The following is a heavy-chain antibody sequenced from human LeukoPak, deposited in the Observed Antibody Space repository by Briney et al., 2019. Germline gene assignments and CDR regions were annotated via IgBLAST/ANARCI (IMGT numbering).Heavy chain of an antibody. Sequence: GESLKISCKGSGYSFTSYWIGWVRQMPGKGLEWMGIIYPGDSDTRYSPSFQGQVTISADKSISTAYLQWSSLEASDTAMYYCARRLVVVPAAYYAFDIWGQGTMVTVSS. D-gene: IGHD2-2*01. J-gene: IGHJ3*02. CDR3: ARRLVVVPAAYYAFDI. CDR2: IYPGDSDT. V-gene: IGHV5-51*01. CDR1: GYSFTSYW.